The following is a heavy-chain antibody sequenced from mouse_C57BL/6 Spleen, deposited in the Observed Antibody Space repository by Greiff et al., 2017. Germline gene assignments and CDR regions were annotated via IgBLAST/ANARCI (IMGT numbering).Heavy chain of an antibody. Sequence: EVQLQQSGPELVKPGASVKLSCKASGYSFTDYNMNWVKQSTGQSLEWIGVINPNYGTTCYNQKFKDKATLTVDKSSSTAYMQLSSLTSEDSAVYYCGRGREYYDLYYAMDYWGQGTSVTVSS. CDR3: GRGREYYDLYYAMDY. J-gene: IGHJ4*01. CDR2: INPNYGTT. D-gene: IGHD2-4*01. V-gene: IGHV1-39*01. CDR1: GYSFTDYN.